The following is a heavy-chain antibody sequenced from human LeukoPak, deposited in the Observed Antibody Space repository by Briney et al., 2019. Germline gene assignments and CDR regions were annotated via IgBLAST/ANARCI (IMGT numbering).Heavy chain of an antibody. CDR1: GGSISSYY. CDR3: ARAPYCSSTSCLRYYYYMDV. D-gene: IGHD2-2*01. CDR2: IYYSGST. V-gene: IGHV4-59*08. Sequence: SETLSLTCTVSGGSISSYYWSWIRQPPGKGLEWIGYIYYSGSTNYNPSLKSRATISVDTSKNQFSLKLTSVTAADTAVYYCARAPYCSSTSCLRYYYYMDVWGKGTTVTVSS. J-gene: IGHJ6*03.